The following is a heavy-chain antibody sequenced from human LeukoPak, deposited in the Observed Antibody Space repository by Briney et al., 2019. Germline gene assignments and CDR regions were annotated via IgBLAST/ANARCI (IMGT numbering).Heavy chain of an antibody. V-gene: IGHV3-23*01. CDR3: VRGSSYGWFDP. CDR2: ISGSGGST. J-gene: IGHJ5*02. D-gene: IGHD5-18*01. Sequence: PVGSLRLSCADSAVTFSIYAMSGGRQALGGGGGWGSTISGSGGSTHYADSVKGRFTISRDHSKNSLYLQMNSLPADHTAVYYCVRGSSYGWFDPWGQGTLVTASS. CDR1: AVTFSIYA.